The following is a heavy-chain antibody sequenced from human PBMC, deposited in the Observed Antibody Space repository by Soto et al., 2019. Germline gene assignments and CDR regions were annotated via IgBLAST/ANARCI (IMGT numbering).Heavy chain of an antibody. CDR1: GFTFSDYY. CDR3: ARRLQWQLRPLGS. V-gene: IGHV3-11*01. J-gene: IGHJ4*02. CDR2: INTLSSAI. D-gene: IGHD6-19*01. Sequence: GSLRLSCAGSGFTFSDYYMTWIRQAPGKGLEWVSYINTLSSAIYYADSVKGRFTISRDNAKNSLYLQMNSLRAEDTAVYYCARRLQWQLRPLGSWGRGTLVAVSS.